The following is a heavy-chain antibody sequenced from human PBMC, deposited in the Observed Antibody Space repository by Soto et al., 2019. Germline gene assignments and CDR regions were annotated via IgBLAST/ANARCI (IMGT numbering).Heavy chain of an antibody. D-gene: IGHD3-10*01. Sequence: GGSLRLSCAASGFTFSSYSMNWVRQAPGKGLEWVSSISSSSSYIYYADSVKGRFTISRDNAKNSLYLQMNSLRAEDTAVYYCARGHNTFRFGELRHAFDIWGQGTMVTVSS. CDR2: ISSSSSYI. CDR3: ARGHNTFRFGELRHAFDI. J-gene: IGHJ3*02. CDR1: GFTFSSYS. V-gene: IGHV3-21*01.